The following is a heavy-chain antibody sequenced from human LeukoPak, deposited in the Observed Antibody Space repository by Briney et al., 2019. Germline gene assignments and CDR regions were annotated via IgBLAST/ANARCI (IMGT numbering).Heavy chain of an antibody. CDR3: ARAISRLAQTFDY. CDR1: GFTVSNNY. CDR2: IYSDSTT. J-gene: IGHJ4*02. D-gene: IGHD5-12*01. Sequence: GGSLRLSCAASGFTVSNNYMSWVRQAPGKGLEWVSFIYSDSTTYYADPVKGRFIISRDNSRNALYLQMNSLRAEDTAVYYCARAISRLAQTFDYWGQGTLVTVSS. V-gene: IGHV3-66*01.